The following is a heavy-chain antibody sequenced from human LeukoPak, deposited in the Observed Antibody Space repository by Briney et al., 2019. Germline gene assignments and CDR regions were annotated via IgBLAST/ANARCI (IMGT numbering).Heavy chain of an antibody. V-gene: IGHV4-61*02. Sequence: PSETLSLTCTVSGGSISSGSYYWSWIRQPAGKGLEWIGRIYTSGSTNYNPSLKSRVTISVDTSKNQFSLKLSSVTAADTAVYYCARQGPRAAAIMSRKPSGAFDIWGQGTMVTVSS. CDR2: IYTSGST. D-gene: IGHD2-2*02. CDR3: ARQGPRAAAIMSRKPSGAFDI. J-gene: IGHJ3*02. CDR1: GGSISSGSYY.